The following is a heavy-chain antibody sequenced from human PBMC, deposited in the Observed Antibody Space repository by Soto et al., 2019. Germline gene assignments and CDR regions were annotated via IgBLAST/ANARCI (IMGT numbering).Heavy chain of an antibody. V-gene: IGHV3-48*03. J-gene: IGHJ4*02. CDR1: GFTFSSYE. CDR2: ISSSGSTI. D-gene: IGHD6-19*01. Sequence: PGGSLRLSCAASGFTFSSYEMNWVRQAPGKGLEWVSYISSSGSTIYYADSVKGRFTISRDNAKNSLYLQMNSLRAEDTAVYYWARGQYSSGGGYFDYCGQETLVTVSS. CDR3: ARGQYSSGGGYFDY.